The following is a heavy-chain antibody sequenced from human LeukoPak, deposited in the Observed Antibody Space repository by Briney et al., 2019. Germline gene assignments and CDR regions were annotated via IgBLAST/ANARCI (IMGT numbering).Heavy chain of an antibody. Sequence: GGSLRLSCAASGFTFRSYSMNWVRQAPGKGLEWISYISSSSTTLYYADSVKGRFTISRDNAKNSLYLQMNSLRAEDTAVYYCARDSVAGNKPLDYWGPGTLVTVSS. J-gene: IGHJ4*02. CDR2: ISSSSTTL. CDR1: GFTFRSYS. V-gene: IGHV3-48*01. D-gene: IGHD6-19*01. CDR3: ARDSVAGNKPLDY.